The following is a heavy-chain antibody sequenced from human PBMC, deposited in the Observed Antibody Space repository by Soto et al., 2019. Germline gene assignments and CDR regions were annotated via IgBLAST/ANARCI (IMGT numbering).Heavy chain of an antibody. D-gene: IGHD3-3*01. CDR1: GFTFSSYA. CDR3: AKDSEPYYDFWSGYYLYYFDY. V-gene: IGHV3-23*01. Sequence: GGSLILSCAASGFTFSSYAMSWVRQAPGKGLGWVSAISGSGGSTYYADSVKGRFTISRDNSKNTLYLQMNSLRAEDTAVYYCAKDSEPYYDFWSGYYLYYFDYWGQGTLVTVSS. CDR2: ISGSGGST. J-gene: IGHJ4*02.